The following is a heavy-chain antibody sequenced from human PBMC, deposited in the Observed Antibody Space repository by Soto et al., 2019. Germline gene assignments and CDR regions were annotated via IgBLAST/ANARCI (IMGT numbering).Heavy chain of an antibody. Sequence: QVQLVESGGGVVKPGRSLRLSCAASGFTFSSYGMHWVRQAPGKGLEWVAVIWYDGSNKYYADFVKGRFTISRDNSKNTLYLQMNSLRAEDTAVYYCARDQPCSSTSCYASLDYWGQGTLVTVSS. D-gene: IGHD2-2*01. CDR3: ARDQPCSSTSCYASLDY. CDR2: IWYDGSNK. J-gene: IGHJ4*02. CDR1: GFTFSSYG. V-gene: IGHV3-33*01.